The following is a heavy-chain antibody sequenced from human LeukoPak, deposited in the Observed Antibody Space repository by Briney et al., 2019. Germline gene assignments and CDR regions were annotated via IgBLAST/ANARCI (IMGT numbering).Heavy chain of an antibody. J-gene: IGHJ4*02. D-gene: IGHD6-19*01. CDR1: GFTFDDYG. CDR2: INWNGGST. Sequence: AGGSLRLSCAASGFTFDDYGMSWVRQAPGKGLEWVSGINWNGGSTGYADSVKGRFTISRDNAKNSLYLQMNSLRAEDTALYYCARGVQSMTRIAVAGIGFDYWGQGTLVTVSS. CDR3: ARGVQSMTRIAVAGIGFDY. V-gene: IGHV3-20*04.